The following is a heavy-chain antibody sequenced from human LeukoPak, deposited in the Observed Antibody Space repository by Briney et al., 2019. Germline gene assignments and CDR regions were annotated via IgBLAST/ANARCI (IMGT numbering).Heavy chain of an antibody. Sequence: GGSLRLSCAASGFTFSSYGMHWVRQAPGKGLEWVAFIRYDGSNKYYADSVKGRFTISRDNSKNTLYLQMNSLRAEDTAVYYCARNTPPVAGYFDLWGRGTLVTVSS. D-gene: IGHD6-19*01. V-gene: IGHV3-30*02. CDR3: ARNTPPVAGYFDL. CDR1: GFTFSSYG. J-gene: IGHJ2*01. CDR2: IRYDGSNK.